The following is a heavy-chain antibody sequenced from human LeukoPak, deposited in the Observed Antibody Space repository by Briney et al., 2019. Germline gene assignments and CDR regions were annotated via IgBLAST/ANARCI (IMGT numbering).Heavy chain of an antibody. CDR1: GGSFSGYY. CDR3: ARERSNYAFYYYYGMDV. V-gene: IGHV4-34*01. Sequence: PSETLFLTCAVYGGSFSGYYWGWIRQPPGKGLEWVGEINHSGRTNYNPSLKSRVTISVDTSKNQFSLQQRSVTAADTAVYYCARERSNYAFYYYYGMDVWGKGTTVTVSS. CDR2: INHSGRT. D-gene: IGHD4-11*01. J-gene: IGHJ6*04.